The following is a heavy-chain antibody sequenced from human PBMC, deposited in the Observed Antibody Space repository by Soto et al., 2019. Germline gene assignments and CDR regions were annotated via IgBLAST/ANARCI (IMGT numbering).Heavy chain of an antibody. D-gene: IGHD2-8*02. Sequence: QVQLVESGGGVVQPGRSLRLSCSASGFIYSSCAMHWVRQVPGKGLEWLAVVSHDGTLYPYADSVKGRFTISRDNSRKMLYLQMNSLRPDDTAVYYCVKDRSDTWSFDYWGQGTLGTVSS. CDR1: GFIYSSCA. J-gene: IGHJ4*02. CDR3: VKDRSDTWSFDY. V-gene: IGHV3-30*18. CDR2: VSHDGTLY.